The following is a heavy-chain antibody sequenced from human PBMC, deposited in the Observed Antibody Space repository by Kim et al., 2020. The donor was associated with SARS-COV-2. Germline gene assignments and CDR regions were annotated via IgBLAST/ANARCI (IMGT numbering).Heavy chain of an antibody. Sequence: YAGSVEGRFTNSRDNSKNTLYLQMNSLRVEDTAVYYCAKAAVSAIFYGMDVWGQGTTVTVSS. D-gene: IGHD2-21*02. V-gene: IGHV3-33*06. CDR3: AKAAVSAIFYGMDV. J-gene: IGHJ6*02.